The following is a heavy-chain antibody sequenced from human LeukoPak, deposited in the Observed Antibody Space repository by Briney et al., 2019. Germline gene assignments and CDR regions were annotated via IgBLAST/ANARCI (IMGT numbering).Heavy chain of an antibody. CDR1: GGSFSGYY. CDR3: ASSPRGLRYFVFSGMDV. V-gene: IGHV4-34*01. CDR2: INHSGST. D-gene: IGHD3-9*01. Sequence: KPSETLSLTCAVYGGSFSGYYWSWIRQPPGKGLEWLGEINHSGSTNYNPSLKSRVTISVDTSKNQFSLKLSSVTAADTAVYYCASSPRGLRYFVFSGMDVWGKGTTVTVSS. J-gene: IGHJ6*04.